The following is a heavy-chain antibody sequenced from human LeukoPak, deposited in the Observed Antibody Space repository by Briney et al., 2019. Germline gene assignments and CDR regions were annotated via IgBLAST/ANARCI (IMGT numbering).Heavy chain of an antibody. CDR2: INPNSGGT. D-gene: IGHD2-2*02. Sequence: GASVKVSCKASGYTFTGYYMHWVRQAPGQGLEWMGWINPNSGGTNYAQKFQGRVTMTRDTSISTAYMELSGLRSDDTAVYYCARGLAISYQLLYEMTAPFDYWGQGTLVTVSS. CDR3: ARGLAISYQLLYEMTAPFDY. V-gene: IGHV1-2*02. J-gene: IGHJ4*02. CDR1: GYTFTGYY.